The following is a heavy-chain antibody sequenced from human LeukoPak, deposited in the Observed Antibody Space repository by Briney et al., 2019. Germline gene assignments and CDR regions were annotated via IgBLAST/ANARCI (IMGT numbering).Heavy chain of an antibody. V-gene: IGHV1-2*04. J-gene: IGHJ4*02. D-gene: IGHD4-17*01. Sequence: ASVKASCKASGYTFTGYYMHWVRQAPGQGLEWMGWINPNSGGTKYAQKFQGWVTMTRDTSITTAYMELSRLKSDDTAVYYCARAYGDYGFDYWGQGTLVTVSS. CDR1: GYTFTGYY. CDR3: ARAYGDYGFDY. CDR2: INPNSGGT.